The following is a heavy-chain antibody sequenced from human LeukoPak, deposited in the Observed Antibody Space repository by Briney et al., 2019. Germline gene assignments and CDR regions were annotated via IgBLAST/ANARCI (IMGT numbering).Heavy chain of an antibody. D-gene: IGHD1-26*01. J-gene: IGHJ4*02. CDR1: GFTFSSYA. V-gene: IGHV3-30-3*02. Sequence: PGRSLILSCAASGFTFSSYAMHWVRQAPGKGLEWVAVISYDGSNKYYADSVKGRFTISRDNSKNTLYLQMNSLRAEDTAVYYCSKDLLYWGQGTLVTVSS. CDR3: SKDLLY. CDR2: ISYDGSNK.